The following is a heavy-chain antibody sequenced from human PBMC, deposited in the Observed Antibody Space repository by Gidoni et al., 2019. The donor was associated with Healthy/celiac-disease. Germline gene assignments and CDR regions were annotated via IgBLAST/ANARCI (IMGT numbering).Heavy chain of an antibody. Sequence: EVQLVESGGGVVQPGGSLRLSCAASGFPFDDYAMHWVRQAPGKGLEGVSLMSGDGGSTYYADSVKGRFTISRDNSKNSLYLQMNSLRTEDTALYYCAKPNLVVPAPRGAFDIWGQGTMVTVSS. CDR1: GFPFDDYA. J-gene: IGHJ3*02. D-gene: IGHD2-2*01. CDR3: AKPNLVVPAPRGAFDI. CDR2: MSGDGGST. V-gene: IGHV3-43*02.